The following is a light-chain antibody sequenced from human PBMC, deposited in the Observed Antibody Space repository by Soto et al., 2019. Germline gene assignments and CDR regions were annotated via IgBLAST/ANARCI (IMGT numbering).Light chain of an antibody. Sequence: EFFLTQSPPTLFLSPGKGATPPARASQSVATTLAWYQKKPGQAPRLLIYDASNRATGIPARFSGSGSGTDFTLTISSLEPEDFAVYYCQQRSNWPPYTFGQGTKLEIK. V-gene: IGKV3-11*01. CDR2: DAS. CDR3: QQRSNWPPYT. CDR1: QSVATT. J-gene: IGKJ2*01.